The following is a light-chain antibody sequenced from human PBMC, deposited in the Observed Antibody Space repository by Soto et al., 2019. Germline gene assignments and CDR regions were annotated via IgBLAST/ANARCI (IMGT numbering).Light chain of an antibody. CDR2: YTS. V-gene: IGKV3-11*01. CDR1: QYVGTR. J-gene: IGKJ1*01. Sequence: EIVLTQSPATLSSSPGETATLSCRASQYVGTRLAWYQHKPGQAPRLLIYYTSNRATGIPARFSGSGSGTDFTLTITRLEPEDFAVYYCQQFGGSSRTFGQGTKVEIK. CDR3: QQFGGSSRT.